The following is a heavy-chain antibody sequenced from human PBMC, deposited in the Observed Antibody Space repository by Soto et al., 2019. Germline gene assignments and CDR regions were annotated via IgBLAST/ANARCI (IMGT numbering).Heavy chain of an antibody. CDR3: AFCTNGVYSFDY. CDR1: GGTFSSYA. CDR2: IIPIFGTA. J-gene: IGHJ4*02. Sequence: QVQLVQSGSEVKKPGSSVKVSCKASGGTFSSYAISWVRHAPGQGLEWMGGIIPIFGTANYAQKFQGRVTITADESTSTAYMEMSSLRSEDTSVYYCAFCTNGVYSFDYWGQGTLVTVSS. V-gene: IGHV1-69*01. D-gene: IGHD2-8*01.